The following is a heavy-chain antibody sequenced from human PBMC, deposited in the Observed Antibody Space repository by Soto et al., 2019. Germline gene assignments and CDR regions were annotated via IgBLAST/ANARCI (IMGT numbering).Heavy chain of an antibody. CDR2: IYTVGST. CDR1: GGSLNNYY. Sequence: PSETLSLTCTVSGGSLNNYYWSWIRQPAGKGLEWIGRIYTVGSTNYNPSLKSRVTMSIDTSKNQFSLGLTSVTAADTAVYYCARSPLTHSYAQFDSWGQGSLVTVSS. V-gene: IGHV4-4*07. J-gene: IGHJ4*02. D-gene: IGHD3-16*01. CDR3: ARSPLTHSYAQFDS.